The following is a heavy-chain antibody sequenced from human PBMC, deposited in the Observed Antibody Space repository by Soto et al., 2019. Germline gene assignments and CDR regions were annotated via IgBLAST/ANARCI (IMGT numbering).Heavy chain of an antibody. J-gene: IGHJ5*02. D-gene: IGHD2-21*01. CDR1: GFAFSSYT. V-gene: IGHV3-21*06. CDR2: ISSGGDST. Sequence: EIQLVESGGDLVKSGGSQRLSCVASGFAFSSYTMNWVRQAPGKGLEWISSISSGGDSTHYADSVKGRFTVTRDSAKNSVFLQMHSLRVEDTAVYYCARDVSLLVILDSWGQGTLVTVSS. CDR3: ARDVSLLVILDS.